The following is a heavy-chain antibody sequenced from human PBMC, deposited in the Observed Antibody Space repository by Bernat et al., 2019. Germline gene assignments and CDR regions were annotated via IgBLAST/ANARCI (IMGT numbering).Heavy chain of an antibody. CDR2: ISSDGSNK. D-gene: IGHD6-13*01. CDR1: GFTFSSYA. V-gene: IGHV3-30-3*01. CDR3: ARDRSSSWYSLISYYFDY. J-gene: IGHJ4*02. Sequence: QVQLVESGGGVVQPGRSLRLSCAASGFTFSSYAMHWVRQAPGKGLEWVAVISSDGSNKYYADSVKGRFTISRDNSKNTLYLQMNSLRAEDTAVYYCARDRSSSWYSLISYYFDYWGQGTLVTVSS.